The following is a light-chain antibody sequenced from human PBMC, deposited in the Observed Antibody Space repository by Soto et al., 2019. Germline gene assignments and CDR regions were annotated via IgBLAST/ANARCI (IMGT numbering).Light chain of an antibody. J-gene: IGLJ2*01. V-gene: IGLV2-14*01. CDR1: SSDVGGYNY. Sequence: QSALTQPASVSGSPGQSITISCTGSSSDVGGYNYVSWYQQHPDKAPKLMIYEVSNRPSGVSNRFSGSKSGNTASLTISGLQAEDEADYYCSSYTTTKTLVFGGGTKLTV. CDR3: SSYTTTKTLV. CDR2: EVS.